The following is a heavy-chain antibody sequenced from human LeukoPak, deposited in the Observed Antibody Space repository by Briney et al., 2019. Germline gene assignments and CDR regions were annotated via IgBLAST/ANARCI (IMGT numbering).Heavy chain of an antibody. CDR1: GFTFSSYA. D-gene: IGHD3-3*01. CDR2: ISGSGGST. J-gene: IGHJ3*02. V-gene: IGHV3-23*01. CDR3: AKDLDYDFQSPDAFDI. Sequence: PGGSLRFSCAASGFTFSSYAMSWVRQAPGKGLEWVSAISGSGGSTYYADSVKGRFTISRDSSKNTLYLQMNSLRAEDTAVYYCAKDLDYDFQSPDAFDIWGQGTMVTVSS.